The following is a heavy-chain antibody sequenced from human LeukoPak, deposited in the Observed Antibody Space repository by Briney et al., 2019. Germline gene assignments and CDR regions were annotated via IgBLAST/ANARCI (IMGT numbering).Heavy chain of an antibody. J-gene: IGHJ3*02. CDR1: GFTFSSYA. D-gene: IGHD1-26*01. CDR3: ARGELLKGGAFDI. Sequence: GGSLRPSCAASGFTFSSYAMSWVRQAAGKGLEWVSAISGSGGSTYYADSVKGRFTISRDNSKNTLYLQMNSLRGEDTAVYYCARGELLKGGAFDIWGQGTMVTVS. CDR2: ISGSGGST. V-gene: IGHV3-23*01.